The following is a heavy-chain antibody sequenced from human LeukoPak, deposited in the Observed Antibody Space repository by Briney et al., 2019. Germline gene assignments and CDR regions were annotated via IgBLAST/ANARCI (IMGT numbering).Heavy chain of an antibody. CDR2: ISCDGSVQ. Sequence: PGGSLRLSCAASGFTFSSHAIHWVRQAPGKGLEWVAFISCDGSVQSYADSVKGRFTLSRDNSKNTLYLQMNSLRAEDTAVYYCAKAPLPIAVAGTDYWGQGTLVTVSS. CDR1: GFTFSSHA. D-gene: IGHD6-19*01. J-gene: IGHJ4*02. CDR3: AKAPLPIAVAGTDY. V-gene: IGHV3-30-3*01.